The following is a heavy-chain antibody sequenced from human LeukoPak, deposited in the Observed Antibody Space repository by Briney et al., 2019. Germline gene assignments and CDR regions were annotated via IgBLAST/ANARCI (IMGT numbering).Heavy chain of an antibody. V-gene: IGHV3-21*01. J-gene: IGHJ4*02. Sequence: GGSLRLSCAASGFTFSSYSMNWVRQAPGKGLEWVSSISSSSSYIYYADSVKGRFTISRDNAENSLYLQMNSLRAEDTAVYYCARESGYSYGEDYYFDYWGQGTLVTVSS. CDR2: ISSSSSYI. D-gene: IGHD5-18*01. CDR1: GFTFSSYS. CDR3: ARESGYSYGEDYYFDY.